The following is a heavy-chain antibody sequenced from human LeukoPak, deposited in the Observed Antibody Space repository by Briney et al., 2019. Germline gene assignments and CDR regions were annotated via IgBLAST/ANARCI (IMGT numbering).Heavy chain of an antibody. Sequence: GGSLRLSCAASGFTFSSYWMSWVRQAPGKGLEWVANIKQDGSEKYYVDSVKGRFTISRDNAKNSLYLQMNSLRSEDTAVYYCASEYGSSGWYPWYFDLWGRGTLVTVSS. CDR3: ASEYGSSGWYPWYFDL. CDR2: IKQDGSEK. D-gene: IGHD6-19*01. V-gene: IGHV3-7*03. J-gene: IGHJ2*01. CDR1: GFTFSSYW.